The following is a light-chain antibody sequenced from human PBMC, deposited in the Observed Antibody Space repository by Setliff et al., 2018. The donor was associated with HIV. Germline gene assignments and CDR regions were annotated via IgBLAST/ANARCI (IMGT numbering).Light chain of an antibody. Sequence: QSALSQVASVSGSLGQSITISCTGTSNDVGGHNLVSWFRVDPGKAPKLIIFNVNLWASGVSHRFSASKSGNTASLTISGLQSEDEAVYYCCSYSRSSVPYVFGSGTKAPS. CDR3: CSYSRSSVPYV. V-gene: IGLV2-23*02. CDR2: NVN. CDR1: SNDVGGHNL. J-gene: IGLJ1*01.